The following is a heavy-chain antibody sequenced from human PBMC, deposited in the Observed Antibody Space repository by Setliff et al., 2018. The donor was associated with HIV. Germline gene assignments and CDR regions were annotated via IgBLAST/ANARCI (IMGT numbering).Heavy chain of an antibody. D-gene: IGHD6-13*01. J-gene: IGHJ4*02. V-gene: IGHV4-4*09. Sequence: SETLSLTCTVSGGSISGYHWNWLRQTPGKGLEWIGYIYASRGTNYNHSLRTRVIISVDTSNQFSLKLSSVTAADAAVYYCARSPSYRSSWEYYFDYWGQGILVTVSS. CDR3: ARSPSYRSSWEYYFDY. CDR2: IYASRGT. CDR1: GGSISGYH.